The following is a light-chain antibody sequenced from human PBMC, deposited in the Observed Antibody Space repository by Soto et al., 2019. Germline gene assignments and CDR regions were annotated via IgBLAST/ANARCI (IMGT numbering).Light chain of an antibody. CDR1: QTVSSNY. V-gene: IGKV3-20*01. Sequence: EIVMTQSPATLSVSPGERATLSCRASQTVSSNYLAWCQQRPGQAPRLLIYGASSRATGVPDRFSGSGSGTDFTLTISRLEPEDFAVYYCQQYGTSPATFGQGTKVDI. CDR3: QQYGTSPAT. CDR2: GAS. J-gene: IGKJ1*01.